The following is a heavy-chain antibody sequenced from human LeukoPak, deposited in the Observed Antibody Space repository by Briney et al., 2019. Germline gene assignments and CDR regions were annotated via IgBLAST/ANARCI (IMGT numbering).Heavy chain of an antibody. V-gene: IGHV3-21*01. J-gene: IGHJ4*02. CDR1: GFTFGSYS. D-gene: IGHD6-19*01. Sequence: GGSLRLSCAASGFTFGSYSMNWVRQAPGKGLEWVSSISSSSSYIYYADSVKGRFTISRDNAKNSLYLQMNSLRAEDTAVYYCARVSRAVAYYWGQGTLVTVSS. CDR3: ARVSRAVAYY. CDR2: ISSSSSYI.